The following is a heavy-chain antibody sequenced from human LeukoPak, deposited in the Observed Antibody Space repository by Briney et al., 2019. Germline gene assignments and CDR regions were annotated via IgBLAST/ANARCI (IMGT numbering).Heavy chain of an antibody. CDR3: ARGLGDLVIDY. CDR1: GYTFTDYY. Sequence: ASVKVSCKASGYTFTDYYMHWVRQAPGQGLEWMGWINPNSSGTNYAQKFQGRVTMTRNTSISTAYMELSSLRSEDTAVYYCARGLGDLVIDYWGQGTLVTVSS. D-gene: IGHD3-10*01. CDR2: INPNSSGT. V-gene: IGHV1-2*02. J-gene: IGHJ4*02.